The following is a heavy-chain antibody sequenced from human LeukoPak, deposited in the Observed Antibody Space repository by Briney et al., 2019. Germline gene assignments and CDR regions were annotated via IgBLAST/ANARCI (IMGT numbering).Heavy chain of an antibody. J-gene: IGHJ6*02. CDR3: ARDGTGYIVATPGYGMDV. Sequence: SETLSLTCTVSGGSISSYYWSWIRQPPGKGLEWIGYIYYSGSTNYNPSLKSRVTISVDTSKNQFSLKLSSVTAADTAVYYCARDGTGYIVATPGYGMDVWGQGTTVTVSS. CDR1: GGSISSYY. D-gene: IGHD5-12*01. CDR2: IYYSGST. V-gene: IGHV4-59*01.